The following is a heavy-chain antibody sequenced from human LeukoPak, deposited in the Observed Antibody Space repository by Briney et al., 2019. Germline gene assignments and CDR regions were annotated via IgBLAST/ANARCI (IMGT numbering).Heavy chain of an antibody. V-gene: IGHV4-39*01. CDR2: IFYSGST. J-gene: IGHJ5*02. CDR3: ASSAHSVRGVIIDWFDP. CDR1: GGSISSSSYY. Sequence: PSETLSLTCTVSGGSISSSSYYWGWIRQPPGKGLEWIGSIFYSGSTYYNPSLKSRVTISVDTSKNQFSLKLSSVTAADTAVYYCASSAHSVRGVIIDWFDPWGQGTLVTVSS. D-gene: IGHD3-10*01.